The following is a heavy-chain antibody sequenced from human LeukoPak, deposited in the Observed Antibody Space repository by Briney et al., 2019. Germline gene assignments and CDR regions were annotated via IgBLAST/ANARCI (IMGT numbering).Heavy chain of an antibody. Sequence: GASVKVSCKTSGYPSRNYDINWVRQATGQGLEWMGWINPHSGKTGYAQKFQGRVTMTTDTSANTAYMDLSSLRSDDTAVYYCAREETGYYPDSVDYWGQGTLVTVSS. J-gene: IGHJ4*02. V-gene: IGHV1-8*01. D-gene: IGHD3-9*01. CDR3: AREETGYYPDSVDY. CDR2: INPHSGKT. CDR1: GYPSRNYD.